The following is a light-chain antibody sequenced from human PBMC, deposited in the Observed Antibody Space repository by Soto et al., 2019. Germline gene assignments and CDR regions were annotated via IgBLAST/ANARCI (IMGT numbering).Light chain of an antibody. Sequence: QPVLTQPPSVSAAPGQKVTISCSGSSSNIGRNLVSWYQQLPGTAPKLLIFANDKRPLGSPDRFSGSKSGTSATLGITGLQTGDEADYYCATWDSTLSAGVFGGGTKVTVL. CDR3: ATWDSTLSAGV. CDR1: SSNIGRNL. J-gene: IGLJ2*01. V-gene: IGLV1-51*01. CDR2: AND.